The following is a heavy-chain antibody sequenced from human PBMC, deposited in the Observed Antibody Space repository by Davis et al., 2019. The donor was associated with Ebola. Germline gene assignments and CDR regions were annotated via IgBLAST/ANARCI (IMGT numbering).Heavy chain of an antibody. Sequence: MPSETLSLTCTVSGGSISSYYWSWIRQPPGEGLEWIGFIYPSGSTNYNPSLKSRVTISLDTSKNQFSLKLSFVTAADTAVYYCATQYSNGWFDPWGQGTLVTVSS. D-gene: IGHD4-11*01. CDR3: ATQYSNGWFDP. CDR2: IYPSGST. J-gene: IGHJ5*02. V-gene: IGHV4-59*01. CDR1: GGSISSYY.